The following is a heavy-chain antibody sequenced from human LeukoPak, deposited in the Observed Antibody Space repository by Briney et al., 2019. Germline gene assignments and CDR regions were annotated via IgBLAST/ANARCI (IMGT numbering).Heavy chain of an antibody. Sequence: SETLSLTCSVSGGSISTYYWNWIRQPPGKGLEWSGHIFNSGITTYTPSPKSRVTISLDTSKSQFSLKLSSVTAADTAVYYCARSGGYSSSWSLWGQGTLVTVSS. CDR1: GGSISTYY. V-gene: IGHV4-59*01. D-gene: IGHD6-13*01. J-gene: IGHJ4*02. CDR3: ARSGGYSSSWSL. CDR2: IFNSGIT.